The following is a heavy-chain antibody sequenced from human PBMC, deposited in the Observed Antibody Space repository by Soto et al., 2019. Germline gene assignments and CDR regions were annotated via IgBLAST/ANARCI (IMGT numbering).Heavy chain of an antibody. V-gene: IGHV3-23*01. D-gene: IGHD2-15*01. CDR2: ISGSGGST. CDR3: AKDRVAAEGIDLPKYYFDY. Sequence: PGGSLRLACAASGFTFSSYAMSWVRQAPGKGLEWVSAISGSGGSTYYADSVKGRFTISRDNSKNTLYLQMNSLRAEDTAVYYCAKDRVAAEGIDLPKYYFDYWGQGTLVTVSS. CDR1: GFTFSSYA. J-gene: IGHJ4*02.